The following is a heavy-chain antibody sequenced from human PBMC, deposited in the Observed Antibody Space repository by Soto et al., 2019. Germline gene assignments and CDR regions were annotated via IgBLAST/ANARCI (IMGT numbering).Heavy chain of an antibody. V-gene: IGHV3-23*01. CDR3: AKCASIAARPPFEY. Sequence: GSLRLSCAASEFTFSSYAMGWVRQAPGKGLEWVSALSGSGATTYYADSVKGRFTISRDNSKNTLYLQMNSLRAEDTAVYYCAKCASIAARPPFEYWGQGTLVTVSS. D-gene: IGHD6-6*01. CDR1: EFTFSSYA. J-gene: IGHJ4*02. CDR2: LSGSGATT.